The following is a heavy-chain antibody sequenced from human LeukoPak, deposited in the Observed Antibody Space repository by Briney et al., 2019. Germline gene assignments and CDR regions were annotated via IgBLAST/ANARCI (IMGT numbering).Heavy chain of an antibody. J-gene: IGHJ4*02. CDR1: GFTVGSNF. Sequence: GGSLRLSCTASGFTVGSNFLTWVRQAPGKGLEWVSVMYASGTLYYGDSVKGRFTISRDNSKDTLYLQMSSLRAEDTAVYYCAKSGPYCTGAHCYVPDYWGQGTLVTVSS. CDR3: AKSGPYCTGAHCYVPDY. CDR2: MYASGTL. D-gene: IGHD2-8*02. V-gene: IGHV3-66*01.